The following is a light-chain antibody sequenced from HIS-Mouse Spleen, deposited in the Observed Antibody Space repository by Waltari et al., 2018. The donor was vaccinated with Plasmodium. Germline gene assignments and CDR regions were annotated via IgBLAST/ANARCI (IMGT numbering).Light chain of an antibody. V-gene: IGLV3-10*01. CDR3: YSTDSSGNHRV. J-gene: IGLJ3*02. CDR1: ALQKKY. CDR2: EDS. Sequence: SYELTQPPSVSVSPGQTARITCSGDALQKKYAYWYQKKSGQAPVLVIYEDSKRPSGIPERFSGSGSGTRTTLTISGAQVEDEADYSCYSTDSSGNHRVFGGGTKLTVL.